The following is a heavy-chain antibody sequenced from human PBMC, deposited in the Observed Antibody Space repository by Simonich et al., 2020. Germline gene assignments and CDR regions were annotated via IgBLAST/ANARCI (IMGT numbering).Heavy chain of an antibody. V-gene: IGHV3-30*07. CDR1: GVTFRSYA. CDR3: AREGAGNDAFDI. Sequence: QVQLVQSGGGVVQPGRSLRLSCAASGVTFRSYAMHWVRQAPGKGLGWVAVISYDGSKNYDADSVKGRFTISRDNSKNTMYLQMNSLRDEDKAVYYCAREGAGNDAFDIWGQGTMVTVSS. CDR2: ISYDGSKN. J-gene: IGHJ3*02. D-gene: IGHD1-26*01.